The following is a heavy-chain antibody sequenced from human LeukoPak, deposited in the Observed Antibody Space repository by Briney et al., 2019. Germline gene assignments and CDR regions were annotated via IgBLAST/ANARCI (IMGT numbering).Heavy chain of an antibody. CDR1: GFTFSSYG. CDR3: AKNSGGTCYSHLDY. CDR2: ISGSGGST. V-gene: IGHV3-23*01. J-gene: IGHJ4*02. Sequence: GGSLRLSCAASGFTFSSYGMTWVRQAPGKGLEWVSGISGSGGSTYYEDSVKGRFTISRDNSKNTLYLQMNSLRPQATAVYYCAKNSGGTCYSHLDYWGQGTLVTVYS. D-gene: IGHD2-15*01.